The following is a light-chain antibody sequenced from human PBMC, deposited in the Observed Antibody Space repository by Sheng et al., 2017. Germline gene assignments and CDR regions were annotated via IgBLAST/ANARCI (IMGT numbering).Light chain of an antibody. CDR3: QQYSDDWT. Sequence: DIQMTQSPSSLSASVGDRVTITCRASQGISNYLAWYQQKPGKVPKLLIYAASTLQSGVPSRFSGSGSGTEFTLTISSLQPDDSATYYCQQYSDDWTFGQGTKVEIK. CDR2: AAS. CDR1: QGISNY. V-gene: IGKV1-27*01. J-gene: IGKJ1*01.